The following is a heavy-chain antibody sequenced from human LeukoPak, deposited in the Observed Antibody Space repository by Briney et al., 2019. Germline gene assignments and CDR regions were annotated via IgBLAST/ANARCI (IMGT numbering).Heavy chain of an antibody. CDR3: ARDPGVDTALDYYYYMDV. J-gene: IGHJ6*03. Sequence: GGSLRLSCAASGFTFSSYSMNWVRQAPGKGLEWVSSISSSSSYIYYADSVKGRFTISRDNAKNSLYLQMTSLRAEDTAVYYCARDPGVDTALDYYYYMDVWGKGTTVTGSS. D-gene: IGHD5-18*01. CDR2: ISSSSSYI. V-gene: IGHV3-21*01. CDR1: GFTFSSYS.